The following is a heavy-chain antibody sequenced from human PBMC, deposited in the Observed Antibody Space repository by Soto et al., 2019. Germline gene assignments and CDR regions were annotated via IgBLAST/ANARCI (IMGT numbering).Heavy chain of an antibody. J-gene: IGHJ6*02. V-gene: IGHV3-74*01. CDR2: ITADGSSA. CDR1: GFTFSNYW. CDR3: ASVSPMQYYYGVDG. Sequence: PGGSLRLSCAASGFTFSNYWMHWVRQAPGKGLVWLSRITADGSSATYADSVEGRFTISRDNAKNTLYLQMNSLRAEDTGVYYCASVSPMQYYYGVDGWGQGSKVTVSS.